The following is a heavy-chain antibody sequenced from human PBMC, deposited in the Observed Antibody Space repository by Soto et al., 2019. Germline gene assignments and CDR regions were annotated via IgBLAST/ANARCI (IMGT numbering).Heavy chain of an antibody. CDR3: ARQTDYLHSPSLGWFDP. Sequence: RGESLKISCKGSGYSFTSYWIGWVRQMPGNGLEWMGIIYPGDSDTRYSPSFQGQVTISADKSISTAYLQWSSLKASDTAMYYCARQTDYLHSPSLGWFDPWGQGTLVTVSS. CDR2: IYPGDSDT. CDR1: GYSFTSYW. V-gene: IGHV5-51*01. D-gene: IGHD4-17*01. J-gene: IGHJ5*02.